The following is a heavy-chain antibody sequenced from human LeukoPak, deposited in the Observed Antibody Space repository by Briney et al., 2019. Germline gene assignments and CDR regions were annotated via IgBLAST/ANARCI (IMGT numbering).Heavy chain of an antibody. J-gene: IGHJ6*04. V-gene: IGHV4-34*01. CDR3: ARCPLSKGTRGYSYVMDV. D-gene: IGHD5-18*01. CDR1: GGSFSGYF. CDR2: INHSGST. Sequence: SETLSLTCAVYGGSFSGYFWSWLRQPPGKRLEWMGEINHSGSTNYNPSLMSRVTISVDPSKNQFTLKPSSVTAAETAVYYCARCPLSKGTRGYSYVMDVWGKGTTVTVSS.